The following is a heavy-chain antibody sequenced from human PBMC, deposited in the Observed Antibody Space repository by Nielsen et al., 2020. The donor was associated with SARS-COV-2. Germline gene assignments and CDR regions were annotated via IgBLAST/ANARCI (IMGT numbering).Heavy chain of an antibody. D-gene: IGHD3-3*01. V-gene: IGHV3-23*01. Sequence: GESLKISCAASGFTFSNAWMSWVRQAPGKGLEWVSAISGSGGSTYYADSVKGRFTISRDNAKNSLYLQMNSLRAEDTAVYYCAIIWSGYTDAFDIWGQGTMVTVSS. J-gene: IGHJ3*02. CDR1: GFTFSNAW. CDR3: AIIWSGYTDAFDI. CDR2: ISGSGGST.